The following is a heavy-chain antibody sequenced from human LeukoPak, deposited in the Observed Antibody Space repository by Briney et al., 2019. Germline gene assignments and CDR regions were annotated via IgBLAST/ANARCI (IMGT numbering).Heavy chain of an antibody. CDR3: ARRRVYSGSGEFDF. Sequence: SETLSLTCTVSGASVSSGGYYWSWIRQPPGKGLEWIGYIHYSGTTSYNPSLKSRVTISLDTSRNQFSLKLRSVTTADTAVYYCARRRVYSGSGEFDFWGQGTLVTVSS. CDR2: IHYSGTT. J-gene: IGHJ4*02. CDR1: GASVSSGGYY. V-gene: IGHV4-61*08. D-gene: IGHD5-12*01.